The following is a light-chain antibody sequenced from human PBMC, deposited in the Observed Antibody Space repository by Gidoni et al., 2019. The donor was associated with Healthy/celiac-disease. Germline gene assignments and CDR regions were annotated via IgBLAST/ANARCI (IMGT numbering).Light chain of an antibody. Sequence: EIVLSQSPGPLSLSPGERATLSCRASQIVSSSYLAWYQQKPGQAPRLLIDGASSRATGIPDRFIGSGSGTDFTLTISRLEPEDFAVYYCQQYGSAPPNTFGQGTKLEIK. CDR2: GAS. V-gene: IGKV3-20*01. J-gene: IGKJ2*01. CDR3: QQYGSAPPNT. CDR1: QIVSSSY.